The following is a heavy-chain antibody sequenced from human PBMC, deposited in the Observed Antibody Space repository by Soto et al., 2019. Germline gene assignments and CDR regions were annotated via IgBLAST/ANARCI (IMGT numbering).Heavy chain of an antibody. D-gene: IGHD3-9*01. CDR1: GFTFSSYA. V-gene: IGHV3-30-3*01. CDR2: ISYDGSNK. CDR3: ARDPALYYDILTGYYNGLKEGGFDY. J-gene: IGHJ4*02. Sequence: QVQLVESGGGVVQPGRSLRLSCAASGFTFSSYAMHWVRQAPGKGLEWVAVISYDGSNKYYADSVKGRFTISRDNSKNTLYLQMNSLRAEDTAVYYCARDPALYYDILTGYYNGLKEGGFDYWGQGTLVTVSS.